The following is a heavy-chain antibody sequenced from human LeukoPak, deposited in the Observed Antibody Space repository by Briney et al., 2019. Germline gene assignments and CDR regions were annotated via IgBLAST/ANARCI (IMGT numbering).Heavy chain of an antibody. J-gene: IGHJ3*02. CDR2: IYYSGST. Sequence: PSETLSLTYTVSGGSISSYYWSWIRQPPGKGLEWIGYIYYSGSTNYNPSLKSRVTVSVDTSKNQFSLKLSSVTAADTAVYYCARVLPSYYDSSGYRDDAFDIWGQGTMVTVSS. D-gene: IGHD3-22*01. V-gene: IGHV4-59*01. CDR1: GGSISSYY. CDR3: ARVLPSYYDSSGYRDDAFDI.